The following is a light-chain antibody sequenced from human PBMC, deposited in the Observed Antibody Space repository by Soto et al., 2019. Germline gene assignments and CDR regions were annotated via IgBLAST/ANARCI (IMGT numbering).Light chain of an antibody. Sequence: DIQMTQSPSSLSASVGDRVTITCRASQGISNYLAWYQQKPGKVPKLLIYAASTLQSGVPSRFSGSGSGTDFTLTISSLQTEDVAAYCCQKYNSAPRTCGQGTKVEIK. CDR3: QKYNSAPRT. CDR1: QGISNY. J-gene: IGKJ1*01. V-gene: IGKV1-27*01. CDR2: AAS.